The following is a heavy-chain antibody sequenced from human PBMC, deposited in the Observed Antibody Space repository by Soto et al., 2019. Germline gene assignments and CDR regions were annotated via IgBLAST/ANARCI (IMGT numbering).Heavy chain of an antibody. CDR3: ARASEWLSQFAP. Sequence: SETLSLTCTASGGSISSYYWSWIRQPPGKGQEWIGYIYYSGSTNYNPSLKSRVTISVDTSKSQFSLKLCSVTAADTAVYYCARASEWLSQFAPWGQGTLVTVSS. D-gene: IGHD3-3*01. CDR1: GGSISSYY. J-gene: IGHJ5*02. CDR2: IYYSGST. V-gene: IGHV4-59*01.